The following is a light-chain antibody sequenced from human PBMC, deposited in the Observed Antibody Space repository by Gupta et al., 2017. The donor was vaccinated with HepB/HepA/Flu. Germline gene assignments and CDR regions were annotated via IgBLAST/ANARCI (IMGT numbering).Light chain of an antibody. CDR3: SSYTSSSTPV. V-gene: IGLV2-14*03. CDR2: DFS. Sequence: VSXXXXXSXXXSCXXTSSDVGGYTYVSRYQQHPGKAPKLMIYDFSNRPSGFSNRFSGSKSGNTASLTISGLQAEDEADYYCSSYTSSSTPVFGTGTKVTVL. CDR1: SSDVGGYTY. J-gene: IGLJ1*01.